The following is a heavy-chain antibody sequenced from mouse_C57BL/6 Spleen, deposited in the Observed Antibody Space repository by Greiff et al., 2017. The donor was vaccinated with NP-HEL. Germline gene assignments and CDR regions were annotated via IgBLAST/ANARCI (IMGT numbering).Heavy chain of an antibody. CDR2: IDPENGDT. CDR1: GFNIKDDY. Sequence: VQLKQSGAELVRPGASVKLSCTASGFNIKDDYMHWVKQRPEQGLEWIGWIDPENGDTEYASKFQGKATITADTSSNTAYLQLSSLTSEDTAVDYCTTDYGSSPFAYWGQGTLVTVSA. J-gene: IGHJ3*01. D-gene: IGHD1-1*01. V-gene: IGHV14-4*01. CDR3: TTDYGSSPFAY.